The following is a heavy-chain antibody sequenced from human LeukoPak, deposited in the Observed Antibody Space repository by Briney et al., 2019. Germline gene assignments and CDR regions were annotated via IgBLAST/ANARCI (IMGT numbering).Heavy chain of an antibody. Sequence: ASVKVSCKASGYTFTSYYMHWVRQAPGQGLEWMGIINPNGGSTSYAQKFQGRVTMTRDTSTSTAYMELSSLRSEDTAVYYCARAYGDYGAGYYYYYMDVWGKGTTVTVSS. D-gene: IGHD4-17*01. V-gene: IGHV1-46*01. CDR2: INPNGGST. J-gene: IGHJ6*03. CDR3: ARAYGDYGAGYYYYYMDV. CDR1: GYTFTSYY.